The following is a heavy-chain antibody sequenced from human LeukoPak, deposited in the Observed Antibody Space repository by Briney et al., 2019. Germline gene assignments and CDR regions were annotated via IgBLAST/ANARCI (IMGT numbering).Heavy chain of an antibody. V-gene: IGHV4-39*01. J-gene: IGHJ6*02. D-gene: IGHD3-10*01. Sequence: PSETLSLTCSVSGGSISSDGYDCGWIRRPPGKGLEWIGSIHYSGSTCYKTSLKSRVTIDVDTSKNQFSLKLSSVTAADTAVYYCARTSHSGYMVRVVLYYGMDVWGQGTTVTVSS. CDR2: IHYSGST. CDR1: GGSISSDGYD. CDR3: ARTSHSGYMVRVVLYYGMDV.